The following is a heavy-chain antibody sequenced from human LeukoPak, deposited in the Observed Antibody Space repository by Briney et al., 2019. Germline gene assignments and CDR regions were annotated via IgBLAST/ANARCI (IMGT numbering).Heavy chain of an antibody. J-gene: IGHJ4*02. V-gene: IGHV3-21*01. CDR1: GFTFSSYS. Sequence: GGSLRLSCAASGFTFSSYSMNWVRRAPGKRLEWVSSISSSSSYIYYADSVKGRFTISRDNAKNSLYLQMNSLRAEDTAVYYCARARGGMSDYWGQGTLVTVSS. CDR2: ISSSSSYI. D-gene: IGHD3-16*01. CDR3: ARARGGMSDY.